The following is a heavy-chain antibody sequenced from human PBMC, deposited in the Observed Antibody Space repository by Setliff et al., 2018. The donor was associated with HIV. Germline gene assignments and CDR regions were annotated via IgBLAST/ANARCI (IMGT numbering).Heavy chain of an antibody. CDR1: GASIRTGSYY. Sequence: SETLSLTCTVSGASIRTGSYYWGWIRQPPGKGLEWIGTIYYSGTTYYNPSVKSRVTISVDTSKNQFSLNLTSVTATDTAVYYCARVDVYCSGGSCYYYFDYWGQGTLVTVSS. CDR2: IYYSGTT. V-gene: IGHV4-39*01. J-gene: IGHJ4*02. D-gene: IGHD2-15*01. CDR3: ARVDVYCSGGSCYYYFDY.